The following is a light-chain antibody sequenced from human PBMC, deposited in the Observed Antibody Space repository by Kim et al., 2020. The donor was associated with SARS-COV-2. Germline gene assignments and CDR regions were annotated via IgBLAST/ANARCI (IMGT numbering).Light chain of an antibody. J-gene: IGLJ2*01. CDR2: QDR. Sequence: SYELTQPPSVSVSPGQTAKIPCSGDKVGDRDVSWYQQKPGQSLVLIIFQDRKRSSGIPGRFSGSNSGNRATLTITETQSVDEADYSCQTWDNGVVIFGGG. CDR1: KVGDRD. V-gene: IGLV3-1*01. CDR3: QTWDNGVVI.